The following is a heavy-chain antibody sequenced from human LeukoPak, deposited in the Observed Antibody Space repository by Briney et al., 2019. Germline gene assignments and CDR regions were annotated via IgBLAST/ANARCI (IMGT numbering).Heavy chain of an antibody. D-gene: IGHD3-10*01. J-gene: IGHJ5*02. Sequence: GGSLRLSCAASGFTFRSYWMSWVRQAPGKGLEWVANMNQDGAQKSYVDSVKGRSTISRDNAKNTLYLQMNSLRADDTAVYYCARAPYGSGSYYTTTFDPWGQGTLVTVSS. CDR2: MNQDGAQK. CDR1: GFTFRSYW. V-gene: IGHV3-7*03. CDR3: ARAPYGSGSYYTTTFDP.